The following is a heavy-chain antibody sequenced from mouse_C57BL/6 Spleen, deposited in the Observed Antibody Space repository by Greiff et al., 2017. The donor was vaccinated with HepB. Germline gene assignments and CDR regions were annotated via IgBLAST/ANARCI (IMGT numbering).Heavy chain of an antibody. V-gene: IGHV14-4*01. CDR3: TTWLLYGSSH. CDR2: IDPENGDT. J-gene: IGHJ3*01. CDR1: GFNIKDDY. D-gene: IGHD1-1*01. Sequence: VQLQQSGAELVRPGASVKLSCTASGFNIKDDYMHWVKQRPEQGLEWIGWIDPENGDTEYASKFQGKATITADTSSNTAYLQLSSLTSEDTAVYYCTTWLLYGSSHWGQGTLVTVSA.